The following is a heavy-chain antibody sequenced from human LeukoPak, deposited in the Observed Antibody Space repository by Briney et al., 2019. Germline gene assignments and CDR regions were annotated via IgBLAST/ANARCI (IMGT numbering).Heavy chain of an antibody. J-gene: IGHJ4*02. V-gene: IGHV1-2*06. CDR1: GYTFTGYY. Sequence: ASVKVSCKASGYTFTGYYMHWVRQAPGQGLEWMGRINPNSGGTNYAQKFQGRVTMTRDTSISTAYMELSRLRSDDTAVYYCARDNRDLTGDEGYWGQGTLVTVSS. CDR2: INPNSGGT. CDR3: ARDNRDLTGDEGY. D-gene: IGHD7-27*01.